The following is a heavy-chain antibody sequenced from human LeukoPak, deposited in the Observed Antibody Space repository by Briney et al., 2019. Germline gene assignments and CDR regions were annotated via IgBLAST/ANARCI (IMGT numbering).Heavy chain of an antibody. V-gene: IGHV1-2*02. Sequence: ASVKVSCKASGYTFSNYAMNWVRQAPGQGLEWMGWINPNSGGTNYAQKFQGRVTMTRDTSISTAYMELSRLRSDDTAVYYCARYRGSGHYEAIDYWGQGTLVTVSS. J-gene: IGHJ4*02. CDR3: ARYRGSGHYEAIDY. CDR1: GYTFSNYA. CDR2: INPNSGGT. D-gene: IGHD6-19*01.